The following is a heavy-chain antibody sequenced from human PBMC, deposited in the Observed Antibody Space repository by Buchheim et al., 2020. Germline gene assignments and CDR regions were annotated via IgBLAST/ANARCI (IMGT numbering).Heavy chain of an antibody. V-gene: IGHV3-30*04. CDR1: GFTFSSYA. J-gene: IGHJ4*02. Sequence: QVQLVESGGGVVQPGRSLRLSCAASGFTFSSYAMHWVRQAPGKGLEWVAVISYDGSNKYYADSVKGRFTISRDNSKNKLYLQMNSLRAEDTAVYYCARDPGYCSSTSCYAVGDYWGQGTL. CDR3: ARDPGYCSSTSCYAVGDY. CDR2: ISYDGSNK. D-gene: IGHD2-2*01.